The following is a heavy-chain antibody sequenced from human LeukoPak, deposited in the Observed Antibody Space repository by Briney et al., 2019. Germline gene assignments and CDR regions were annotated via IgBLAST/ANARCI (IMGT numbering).Heavy chain of an antibody. CDR3: ARGAVAATATHWFDP. D-gene: IGHD6-13*01. Sequence: SETLSLTCAVYGGSFSGYYWSWIRQPPGKGLEWIGEINHSGSTNYNPSLKSRVTISVDTSKNQFSLKLSSVTAADTAVYYCARGAVAATATHWFDPWGQGTLVTVSS. CDR2: INHSGST. CDR1: GGSFSGYY. V-gene: IGHV4-34*01. J-gene: IGHJ5*02.